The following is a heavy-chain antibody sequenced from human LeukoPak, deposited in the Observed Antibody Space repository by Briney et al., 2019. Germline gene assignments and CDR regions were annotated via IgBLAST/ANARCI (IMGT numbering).Heavy chain of an antibody. CDR2: ISSSGSTI. D-gene: IGHD2-2*03. J-gene: IGHJ5*02. V-gene: IGHV3-11*01. CDR3: ARDGYCSSTSCSKDKWFDP. CDR1: GFTFSDYY. Sequence: GGSLRLSCAASGFTFSDYYMSWIRQAPGKGLEWVSYISSSGSTIYYADSVKGRFTISRENAKNSLYLQMNSLRAEDTAVYYCARDGYCSSTSCSKDKWFDPWGQGTLVTVSS.